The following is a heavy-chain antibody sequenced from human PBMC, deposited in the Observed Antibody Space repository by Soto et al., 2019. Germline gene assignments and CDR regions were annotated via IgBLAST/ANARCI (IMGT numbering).Heavy chain of an antibody. CDR1: GGTFSSYA. D-gene: IGHD6-6*01. V-gene: IGHV1-69*13. Sequence: SVKVSCKASGGTFSSYAISWVRQAPGQGLEWMGGIIPIFGTANYAQKFQGRVTITADESTSTAYMELSSLRSEDTAVYYCASNGIAARRDFGYWGQGTLVTVSS. J-gene: IGHJ4*02. CDR2: IIPIFGTA. CDR3: ASNGIAARRDFGY.